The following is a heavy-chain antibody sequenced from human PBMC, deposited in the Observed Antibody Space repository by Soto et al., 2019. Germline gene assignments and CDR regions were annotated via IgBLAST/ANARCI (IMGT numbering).Heavy chain of an antibody. CDR1: GGTFSSYA. V-gene: IGHV1-69*13. Sequence: AVKVSCKASGGTFSSYAISWVRQAPGQGLEWMGGIIPIFGTANYAQKFQGRVTITADESTSTAYMELSSLRSEDTAVYYCAAGITDIVATISASGYYYYGMDVWGQGTTVTVSS. CDR3: AAGITDIVATISASGYYYYGMDV. CDR2: IIPIFGTA. D-gene: IGHD5-12*01. J-gene: IGHJ6*02.